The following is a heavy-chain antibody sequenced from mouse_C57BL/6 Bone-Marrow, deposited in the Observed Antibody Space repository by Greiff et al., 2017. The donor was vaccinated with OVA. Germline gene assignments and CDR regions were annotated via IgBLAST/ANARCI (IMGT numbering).Heavy chain of an antibody. CDR1: GFSLTSYG. Sequence: VQLKESGPGLVQPSQSLSITCTVSGFSLTSYGVHWVRQSPGKGLEWLGVIWSGGSTDYNAAFISRLSISKDNSKSQVFFKMNSLQADDTAIYYCARAPYYYGSSYEDWYFDVWGTGTTVTVSS. CDR3: ARAPYYYGSSYEDWYFDV. J-gene: IGHJ1*03. V-gene: IGHV2-2*01. D-gene: IGHD1-1*01. CDR2: IWSGGST.